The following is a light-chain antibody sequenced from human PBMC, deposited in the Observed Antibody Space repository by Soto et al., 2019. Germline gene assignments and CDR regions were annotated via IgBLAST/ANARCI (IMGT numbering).Light chain of an antibody. J-gene: IGLJ1*01. CDR3: CSYAGSYTY. Sequence: QSALTQPRSVSGSPGQSVTISCTGTSSDVGGYNYVSWYQQHPGKAPKLMIYDVSKRPSGDPDRFSGSKSGNTASLTISGLQAEDEADYYCCSYAGSYTYFGTGTKLTVL. V-gene: IGLV2-11*01. CDR2: DVS. CDR1: SSDVGGYNY.